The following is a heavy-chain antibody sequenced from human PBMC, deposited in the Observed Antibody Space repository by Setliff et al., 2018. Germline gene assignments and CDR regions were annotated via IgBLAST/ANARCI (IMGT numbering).Heavy chain of an antibody. D-gene: IGHD1-26*01. Sequence: PSETLSLTCPVSGYSISSGYYWGWIRQPPGKGLEWIGYVGYNGNTHYNPSLNSRVTMSVDTSKNQFSLKLTSVSAADTAVYYCARWGENSGRPDWRAFDIWGQGTMVTVSS. CDR2: VGYNGNT. CDR1: GYSISSGYY. CDR3: ARWGENSGRPDWRAFDI. V-gene: IGHV4-61*01. J-gene: IGHJ3*02.